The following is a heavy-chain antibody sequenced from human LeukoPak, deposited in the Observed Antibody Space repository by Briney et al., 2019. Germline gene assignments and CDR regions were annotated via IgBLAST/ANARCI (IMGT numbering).Heavy chain of an antibody. CDR2: IHTSGTT. Sequence: TSETLSLTCTVSGDSMSYYYWNFIRQPAGKGLEWIGRIHTSGTTYYSASLKSRVSMSVDSSRNQFSLRLTSVTGADTAIYFCARGDYYDGGGRNWFDVWGQGTLVTVSS. CDR3: ARGDYYDGGGRNWFDV. V-gene: IGHV4-4*07. D-gene: IGHD3-16*01. J-gene: IGHJ5*02. CDR1: GDSMSYYY.